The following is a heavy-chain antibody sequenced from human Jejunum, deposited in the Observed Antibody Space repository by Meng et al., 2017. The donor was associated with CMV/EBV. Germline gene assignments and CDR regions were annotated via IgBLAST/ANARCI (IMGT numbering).Heavy chain of an antibody. D-gene: IGHD4-11*01. V-gene: IGHV3-23*01. CDR2: ISGSGASI. CDR1: CFSFGRYG. CDR3: AREDDYRNYFDS. J-gene: IGHJ4*02. Sequence: VVSCFSFGRYGKGWVRQVPGKGLGWVSTISGSGASIYYADSVKGRFTISRDNSKNTLYLQMNSLRREDTAMYYCAREDDYRNYFDSWGRGTLVTVSS.